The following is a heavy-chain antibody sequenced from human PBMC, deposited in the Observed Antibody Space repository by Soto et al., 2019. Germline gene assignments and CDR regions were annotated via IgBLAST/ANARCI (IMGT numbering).Heavy chain of an antibody. CDR1: GFPFRFRS. J-gene: IGHJ4*02. CDR3: AKYCSSDVCFDY. D-gene: IGHD2-8*01. CDR2: ISGSGDTK. V-gene: IGHV3-48*02. Sequence: GGAPRPSFASSGFPFRFRSMNLGRPAPGKGLEWVSFISGSGDTKYYADSVKGRFTISRDNAKNSLYLQMSSLRDEDTAVYYCAKYCSSDVCFDYWGQGTLVTVSS.